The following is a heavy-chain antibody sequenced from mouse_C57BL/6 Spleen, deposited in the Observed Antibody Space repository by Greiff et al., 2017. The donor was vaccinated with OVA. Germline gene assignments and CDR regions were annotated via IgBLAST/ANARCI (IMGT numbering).Heavy chain of an antibody. J-gene: IGHJ2*01. D-gene: IGHD1-1*01. V-gene: IGHV1-52*01. CDR1: GYTFTSYW. Sequence: VQLQQPGAELVRPGSSVKLSCKASGYTFTSYWMHWVRQRPIQGLEWIGNIDPSDSENHYTQMIKDMATLTVDKSSSTAYMQLSSLTSEDSAVHYCARSDYYGSRYYLDYWGQGTTLTVSS. CDR2: IDPSDSEN. CDR3: ARSDYYGSRYYLDY.